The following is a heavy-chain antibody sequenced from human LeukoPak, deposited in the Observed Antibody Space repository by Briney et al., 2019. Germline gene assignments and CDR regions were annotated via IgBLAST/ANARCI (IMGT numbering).Heavy chain of an antibody. CDR1: GFTFSNAW. Sequence: GGSLRLSCAASGFTFSNAWMSWVRQAPGKGLEWVGRIKSKTDGEPTDYAAPVKDRFTISRDDSKNTLYLQMNSLKTEDTAIYYCYTRSVQDSWGQGTLVTVSS. J-gene: IGHJ5*02. V-gene: IGHV3-15*01. CDR3: YTRSVQDS. CDR2: IKSKTDGEPT. D-gene: IGHD3-3*01.